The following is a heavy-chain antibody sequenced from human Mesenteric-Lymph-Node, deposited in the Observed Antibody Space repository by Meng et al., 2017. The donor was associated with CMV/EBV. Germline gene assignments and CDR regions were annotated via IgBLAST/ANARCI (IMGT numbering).Heavy chain of an antibody. CDR1: GYSFTTYW. J-gene: IGHJ3*01. V-gene: IGHV5-51*01. CDR2: IYPADSDT. CDR3: ARPRNDAFDV. Sequence: GGSLRLSCKASGYSFTTYWIGWVRQMPGKGLEWMGIIYPADSDTRYSPSFQGQVTISADKSISTTYLQWSSLKASDTAMYYCARPRNDAFDVWGHGTIVTVSS.